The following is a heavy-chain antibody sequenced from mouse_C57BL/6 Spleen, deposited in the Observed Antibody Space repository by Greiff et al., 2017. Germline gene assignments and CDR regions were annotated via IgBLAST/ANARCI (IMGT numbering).Heavy chain of an antibody. CDR3: ARKLGRRDY. CDR2: INPNNGGT. V-gene: IGHV1-22*01. D-gene: IGHD4-1*01. CDR1: GYTFTDYN. J-gene: IGHJ2*01. Sequence: EVQLQQSGPELVKPGASVKMSCKASGYTFTDYNMHWVKQSHGKSLEWIGDINPNNGGTSYNQKFKGKATLTVNKSSSTAYMGLRSLAAEESAVYYWARKLGRRDYWGQGTTLTVSS.